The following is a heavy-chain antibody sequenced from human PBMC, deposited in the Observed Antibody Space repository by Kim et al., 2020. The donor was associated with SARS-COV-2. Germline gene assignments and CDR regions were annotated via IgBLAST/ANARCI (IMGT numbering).Heavy chain of an antibody. J-gene: IGHJ4*02. V-gene: IGHV4-39*07. CDR3: ARSPTPWSSGGSFNFDY. CDR2: IYYSGST. D-gene: IGHD2-15*01. CDR1: GGSISSSSYY. Sequence: SETLSLTCTVSGGSISSSSYYWGWIRQPPGKGLEWIGSIYYSGSTYYNPSLKSRVTISVDTSKNQFSLKLSSVTAADTAVYYCARSPTPWSSGGSFNFDYWGQGTLVTVSS.